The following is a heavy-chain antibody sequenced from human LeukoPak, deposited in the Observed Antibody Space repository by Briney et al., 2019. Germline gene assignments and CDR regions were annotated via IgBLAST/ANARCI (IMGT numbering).Heavy chain of an antibody. CDR1: GFTFSSYS. V-gene: IGHV3-48*01. Sequence: PGGSLRLSCAASGFTFSSYSMNWVRQASGKGLEWVSYISSSSRITYYAGSVKGRFTISRDNAKNSLYLQMNSLRAEDTAVYYCARDGKDYYGSGSPNYYYYYYMDVWGKGTTVTVSS. J-gene: IGHJ6*03. D-gene: IGHD3-10*01. CDR3: ARDGKDYYGSGSPNYYYYYYMDV. CDR2: ISSSSRIT.